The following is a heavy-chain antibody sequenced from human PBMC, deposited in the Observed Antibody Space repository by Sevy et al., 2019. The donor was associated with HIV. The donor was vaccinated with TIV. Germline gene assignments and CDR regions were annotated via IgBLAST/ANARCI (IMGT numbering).Heavy chain of an antibody. V-gene: IGHV1-46*01. Sequence: ASVKVSCKASGYTFTSYYMHWVRQAPGQGLEWMGIINPSGGSTSYAQKFQGRVTMTRDTSTSTVYMELGSLRSEDTAVYYCARGAEYCSGGSCYQHDYWGQGTLVTVSS. J-gene: IGHJ4*02. CDR3: ARGAEYCSGGSCYQHDY. CDR2: INPSGGST. D-gene: IGHD2-15*01. CDR1: GYTFTSYY.